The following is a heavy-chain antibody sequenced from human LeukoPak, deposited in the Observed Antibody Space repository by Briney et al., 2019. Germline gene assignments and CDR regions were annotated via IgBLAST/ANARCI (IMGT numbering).Heavy chain of an antibody. CDR1: GGAISSDNYY. CDR3: ARLSDY. CDR2: INYSGTT. Sequence: SETLSLTCTVSGGAISSDNYYWGWIRQPPGKGLEWIGSINYSGTTYYNPSLKSRVSISVDTSRTQFSLRLSSVTAADTAVCYCARLSDYWGQGTLVTVSS. J-gene: IGHJ4*02. V-gene: IGHV4-39*01.